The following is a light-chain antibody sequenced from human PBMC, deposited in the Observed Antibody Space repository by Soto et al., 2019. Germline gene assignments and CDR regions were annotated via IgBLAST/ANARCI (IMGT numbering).Light chain of an antibody. J-gene: IGLJ2*01. Sequence: QSALTQPASVSGSPGQSITISCTGTSSDVGDYNYVSWYQQHPGKAPKLIIYGVSNRPSGISIRFSGSKSGNTASLTISGLQAEDEADYYCSSYTSTNTLVFGGGTKVTVL. CDR2: GVS. CDR1: SSDVGDYNY. CDR3: SSYTSTNTLV. V-gene: IGLV2-14*01.